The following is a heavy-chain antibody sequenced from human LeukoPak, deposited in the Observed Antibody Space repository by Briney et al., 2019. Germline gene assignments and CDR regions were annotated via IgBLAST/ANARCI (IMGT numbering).Heavy chain of an antibody. Sequence: SVKVSCKASGGTFSSYAFSWVRQAPGQGLEWMGRIIPILGIANYAQKFQGRVTITADKSTSTAYMELSSLRSEDTAVYYCASIAVAGTVLGWFDPWGQGTLVTVSS. V-gene: IGHV1-69*04. J-gene: IGHJ5*02. CDR3: ASIAVAGTVLGWFDP. D-gene: IGHD6-19*01. CDR2: IIPILGIA. CDR1: GGTFSSYA.